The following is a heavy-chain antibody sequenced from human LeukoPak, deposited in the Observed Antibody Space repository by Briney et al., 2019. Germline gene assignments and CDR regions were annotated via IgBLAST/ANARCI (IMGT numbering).Heavy chain of an antibody. J-gene: IGHJ3*02. V-gene: IGHV4-59*01. CDR1: GGSISSYY. CDR3: ATDGGDAFDI. D-gene: IGHD3-16*01. Sequence: SQTLSLTCTVSGGSISSYYWSWIRQPPGKGLEWIGYIYYSGSTNYNPSLKSRVTISVDTSKNQFSLKLSSVTAADTAVYYCATDGGDAFDIWGQGTMVTVSS. CDR2: IYYSGST.